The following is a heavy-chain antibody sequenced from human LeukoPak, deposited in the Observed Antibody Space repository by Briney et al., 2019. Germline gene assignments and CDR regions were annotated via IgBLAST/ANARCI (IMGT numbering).Heavy chain of an antibody. CDR3: ARHTSGQPFDY. CDR2: IRKDGSEK. CDR1: GFSFSNYW. J-gene: IGHJ4*02. D-gene: IGHD6-19*01. V-gene: IGHV3-7*03. Sequence: GGSLRLSCAASGFSFSNYWKNWVRQGPGNALEWVAYIRKDGSEKYYVDSVKGRFTISRDNAKSSLYLQMNSMRAEDTAVYYCARHTSGQPFDYWGQGTLVTVSS.